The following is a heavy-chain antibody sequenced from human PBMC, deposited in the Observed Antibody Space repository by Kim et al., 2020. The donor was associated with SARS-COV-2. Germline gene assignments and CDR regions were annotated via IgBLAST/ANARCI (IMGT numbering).Heavy chain of an antibody. CDR3: AKDNALCGAEES. CDR2: ISGTGGST. D-gene: IGHD1-26*01. Sequence: GGSLRLSCVGSGFTFGSFAVNWVRQTPEKGLEWVSGISGTGGSTYYLDSVKGRFTVSRDNSKNTLYLQMSSLRAEDTALYYCAKDNALCGAEESWGQGTLVTISP. V-gene: IGHV3-23*01. J-gene: IGHJ5*02. CDR1: GFTFGSFA.